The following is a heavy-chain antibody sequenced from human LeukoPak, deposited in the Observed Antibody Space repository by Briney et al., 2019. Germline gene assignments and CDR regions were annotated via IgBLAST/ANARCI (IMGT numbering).Heavy chain of an antibody. Sequence: GRSLRLSCAASGFTFDDYAMHWVRQAPGKGLEWVSGISWNSGSIGYADSVKGRFTISRDNAKNSLYLQMNSLRAEDTALYYCAKGGSGYYYYYYMDVWGKGTTVTVSS. CDR3: AKGGSGYYYYYYMDV. CDR1: GFTFDDYA. D-gene: IGHD2-15*01. CDR2: ISWNSGSI. J-gene: IGHJ6*03. V-gene: IGHV3-9*01.